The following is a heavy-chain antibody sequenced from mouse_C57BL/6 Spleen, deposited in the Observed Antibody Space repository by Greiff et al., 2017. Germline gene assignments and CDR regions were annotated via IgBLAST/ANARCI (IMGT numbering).Heavy chain of an antibody. CDR2: IDPSDSET. D-gene: IGHD2-4*01. V-gene: IGHV1-52*01. J-gene: IGHJ3*01. CDR1: GYTFTSYW. Sequence: QVQLQQSGAELVRPGSSVKLSCKASGYTFTSYWMHWVKQRPIQGFEWIGNIDPSDSETHYNQKFKDKATLTVDKSSSTAYMQLSILTSEDSAVYYCARWLNYDYDVGFAYWGQGTLVTVSA. CDR3: ARWLNYDYDVGFAY.